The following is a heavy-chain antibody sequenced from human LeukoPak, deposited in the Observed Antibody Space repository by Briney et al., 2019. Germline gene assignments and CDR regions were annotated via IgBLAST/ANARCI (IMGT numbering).Heavy chain of an antibody. V-gene: IGHV4-31*03. J-gene: IGHJ3*02. D-gene: IGHD2-8*01. Sequence: SEALSLTCTVSGGSISSGGYYWSWIRQHPGKGLEWIGYIYYSGSTYYNPSLKSRVTISVDTSKNQFSLKLSSVTAADTAVYYCARSGVLDAFDIWGQGTMVTVSS. CDR3: ARSGVLDAFDI. CDR1: GGSISSGGYY. CDR2: IYYSGST.